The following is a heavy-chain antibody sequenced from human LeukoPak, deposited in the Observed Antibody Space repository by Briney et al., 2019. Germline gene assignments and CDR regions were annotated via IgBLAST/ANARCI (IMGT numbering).Heavy chain of an antibody. V-gene: IGHV3-30*04. CDR3: ARDRFYSVVVTAFDY. Sequence: PGKSLRLSCAASGFTFITYAMHWVRQAPGKGLEWVAVISDDGGNKYYADSVKGRFTISRDTSNNTLYLQMNRLRAEDTAVYYCARDRFYSVVVTAFDYWGQGTLVTVSS. CDR2: ISDDGGNK. J-gene: IGHJ4*02. D-gene: IGHD2-21*02. CDR1: GFTFITYA.